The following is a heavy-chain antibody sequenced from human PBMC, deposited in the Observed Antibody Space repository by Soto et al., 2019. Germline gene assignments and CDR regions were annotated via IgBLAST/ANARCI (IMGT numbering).Heavy chain of an antibody. CDR1: GFTFSGSA. D-gene: IGHD1-26*01. Sequence: GGSLRLSCAASGFTFSGSAMHWVRQASGKRLEWVGRIRSKANSYATAYAASVKGRFTISRDDSKNTAYLQMNSLKTEDTAVYYCTIRPPRVGATVEFTTPLWGKGTRVTVSS. CDR3: TIRPPRVGATVEFTTPL. CDR2: IRSKANSYAT. J-gene: IGHJ6*04. V-gene: IGHV3-73*01.